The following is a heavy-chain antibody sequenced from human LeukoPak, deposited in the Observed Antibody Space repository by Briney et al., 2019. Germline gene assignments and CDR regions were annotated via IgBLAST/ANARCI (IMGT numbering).Heavy chain of an antibody. D-gene: IGHD3-22*01. J-gene: IGHJ4*02. V-gene: IGHV1-69*01. CDR2: IIPIFGTA. CDR1: GGTFSSYA. CDR3: ARLRSYYYDSSGYALDY. Sequence: GASVKVSCKASGGTFSSYAISWVRQAPGQGLEWMGGIIPIFGTANYAQKFQGRVTITADESTSTAYMELSSLRSEDTAVYYCARLRSYYYDSSGYALDYWGQGTLVTVSS.